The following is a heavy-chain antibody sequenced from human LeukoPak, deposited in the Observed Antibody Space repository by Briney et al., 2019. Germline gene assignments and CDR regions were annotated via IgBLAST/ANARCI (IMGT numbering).Heavy chain of an antibody. CDR3: ARSSGSYYATFFDY. Sequence: SETLSLTCTVSGGSISSYYWSWIRQPPGKGLEWIGYIYYSGSTNYNPSLKSRVTISVDTSKNQFSLKLSSVTAADTAVYYCARSSGSYYATFFDYWGQGTLVTVSS. J-gene: IGHJ4*02. D-gene: IGHD1-26*01. V-gene: IGHV4-59*01. CDR2: IYYSGST. CDR1: GGSISSYY.